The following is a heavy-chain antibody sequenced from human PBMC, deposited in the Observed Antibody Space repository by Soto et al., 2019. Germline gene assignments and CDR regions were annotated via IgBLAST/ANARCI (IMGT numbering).Heavy chain of an antibody. D-gene: IGHD4-17*01. V-gene: IGHV4-31*03. J-gene: IGHJ4*02. CDR1: GGSISSGGHY. CDR3: AGARGERDGDYVFDH. CDR2: IYYSGTT. Sequence: SETLSLTCTVSGGSISSGGHYWNWIRQHPWKGLEWIGYIYYSGTTYYSPSLKSRVTISVDTSKNQFSLMPSSVTAADTAVYYCAGARGERDGDYVFDHWGQGTLVTVSS.